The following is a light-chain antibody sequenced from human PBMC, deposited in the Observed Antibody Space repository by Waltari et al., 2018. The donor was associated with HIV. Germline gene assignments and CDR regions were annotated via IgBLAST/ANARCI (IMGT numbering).Light chain of an antibody. V-gene: IGLV1-44*01. CDR1: NSNIGSNN. J-gene: IGLJ2*01. CDR2: TNK. Sequence: QSVLTQPPSASGTPGQRVTISCSGSNSNIGSNNVNWYQQLPGTDPKPLIYTNKQRPSGVPDRISGSKSGTSASLAISGLQSEDEADYYCAAWDDSLNGVVFGGWTKLTVL. CDR3: AAWDDSLNGVV.